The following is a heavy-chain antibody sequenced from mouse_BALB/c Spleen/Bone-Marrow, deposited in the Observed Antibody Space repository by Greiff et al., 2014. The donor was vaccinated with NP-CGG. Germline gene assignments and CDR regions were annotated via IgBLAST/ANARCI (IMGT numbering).Heavy chain of an antibody. D-gene: IGHD1-1*01. CDR3: ARYGSSYYFDY. V-gene: IGHV1S56*01. CDR1: GYTFTSYC. CDR2: IYPGNVNT. J-gene: IGHJ2*01. Sequence: VQLQESGPELVKPGASVRISCKASGYTFTSYCIHWVKQRPGQGLEWIGWIYPGNVNTKYNEKFKGKATLTADKSSSTAYMQLSSLTFEDSAVYFCARYGSSYYFDYWGQGTTLTVSS.